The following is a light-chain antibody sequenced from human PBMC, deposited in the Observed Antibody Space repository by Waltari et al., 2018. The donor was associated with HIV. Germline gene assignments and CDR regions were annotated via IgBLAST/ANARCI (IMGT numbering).Light chain of an antibody. CDR1: SSDVGGYNY. J-gene: IGLJ2*01. V-gene: IGLV2-8*01. Sequence: QSALTQPPSASGSPGQSVTISCPGTSSDVGGYNYVSCYQQHPGKAPKLMIYEVSKRPSGVPDRFSGSKSGNTASLTVSGLQAEDEADYYCSSYAGSNNRVVFGGGTKLTVL. CDR3: SSYAGSNNRVV. CDR2: EVS.